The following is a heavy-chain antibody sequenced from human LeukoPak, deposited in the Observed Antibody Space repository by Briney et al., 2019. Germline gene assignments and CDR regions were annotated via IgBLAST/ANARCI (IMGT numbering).Heavy chain of an antibody. CDR3: ATQPRYQPLLLLPFDY. CDR2: IYYSGST. CDR1: GDSISSSSSY. Sequence: PSETLSLTCTVSGDSISSSSSYWGWIRQPPGEGLEWIGSIYYSGSTYYNPSLKSRVTTSVDTSKNQFSLKLSSVTAADTAVYYCATQPRYQPLLLLPFDYWGQGTLVTVSS. V-gene: IGHV4-39*07. J-gene: IGHJ4*02. D-gene: IGHD2-15*01.